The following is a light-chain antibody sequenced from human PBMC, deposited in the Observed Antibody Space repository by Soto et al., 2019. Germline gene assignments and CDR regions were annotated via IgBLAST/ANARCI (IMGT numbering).Light chain of an antibody. CDR1: SSDVGAYNY. CDR2: EVN. V-gene: IGLV2-8*01. J-gene: IGLJ3*02. CDR3: TPICGSNIWV. Sequence: QSALTQPPSASGSPGQSVTISCTGTSSDVGAYNYVSWYQQYPGKAPKLMIYEVNKRPSGVPDRFSGSKSGKTASLTVSGLQPGGEGEYQCTPICGSNIWVFGGGTKLTVL.